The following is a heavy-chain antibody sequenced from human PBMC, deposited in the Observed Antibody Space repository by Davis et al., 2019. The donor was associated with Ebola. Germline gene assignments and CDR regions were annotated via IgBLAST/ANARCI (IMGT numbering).Heavy chain of an antibody. D-gene: IGHD2-2*01. Sequence: GGSLRLSCAASGFTVSSNYMSWVRQAPGKGLEWVSVIYSGGSTYYADSVKGRFTISRDNSKNTLYLQMNSLRAEDTAVYYCARGDVVLPGARPDYWGQGTPVTVAS. V-gene: IGHV3-53*01. CDR3: ARGDVVLPGARPDY. CDR2: IYSGGST. CDR1: GFTVSSNY. J-gene: IGHJ4*02.